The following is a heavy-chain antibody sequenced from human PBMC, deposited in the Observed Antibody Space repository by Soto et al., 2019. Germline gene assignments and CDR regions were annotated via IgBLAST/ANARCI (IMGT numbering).Heavy chain of an antibody. D-gene: IGHD2-15*01. CDR2: IIPIFGTA. CDR1: GGTFSSYA. J-gene: IGHJ4*02. CDR3: ARESRYCSGGSCYFLPGIDY. Sequence: QVQLVQSGAEVKKPGSSVKVSCKASGGTFSSYAISWVRQAPGQGLEWMGGIIPIFGTANYAQKFQGRATITADESTSTAYMELSSLISEDTAVYYCARESRYCSGGSCYFLPGIDYWGQGTLVTVSS. V-gene: IGHV1-69*12.